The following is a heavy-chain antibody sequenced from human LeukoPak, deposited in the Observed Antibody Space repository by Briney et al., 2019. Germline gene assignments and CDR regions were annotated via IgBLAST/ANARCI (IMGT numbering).Heavy chain of an antibody. D-gene: IGHD2-21*01. V-gene: IGHV1-2*02. CDR3: ATEGGGDYYHFMDV. CDR1: GSTFSAYS. Sequence: ASVKVSCKTSGSTFSAYSINWVRQAPGQGLEWMGWINPHSGGTNYAQKFQGKVTMTWDTSLSRAYMELTTLTSADRAVYYCATEGGGDYYHFMDVWGNGTTVTVSS. J-gene: IGHJ6*03. CDR2: INPHSGGT.